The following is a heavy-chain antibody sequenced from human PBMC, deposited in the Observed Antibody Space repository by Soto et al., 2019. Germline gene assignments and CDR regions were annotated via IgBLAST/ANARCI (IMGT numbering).Heavy chain of an antibody. D-gene: IGHD2-15*01. J-gene: IGHJ5*02. CDR2: IIPIFGTA. CDR3: ARNRGVVVVVAATAQGWFDP. Sequence: ASVKVSCKASGGTFSSYAISWVRQAPGQGLEWMGGIIPIFGTANYAQKFQGRVTMTADKSTSTAYMELSSLRSEDTAVDYCARNRGVVVVVAATAQGWFDPWGQGTLVTVSS. V-gene: IGHV1-69*06. CDR1: GGTFSSYA.